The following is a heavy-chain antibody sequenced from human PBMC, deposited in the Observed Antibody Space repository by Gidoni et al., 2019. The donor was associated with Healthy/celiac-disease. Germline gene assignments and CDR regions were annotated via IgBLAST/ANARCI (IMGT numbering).Heavy chain of an antibody. CDR3: AKWAGYYLRGGYYFDY. J-gene: IGHJ4*02. CDR1: GFTFSSYA. V-gene: IGHV3-23*01. CDR2: ISGSGGST. Sequence: EVQLLESGGGLVQPGGSLRLSCAASGFTFSSYAMSWVRQAPGKGLEWVSAISGSGGSTYYADSVKGRFTISRDNSKNTLYLQMNSLRAEDTAVYYCAKWAGYYLRGGYYFDYWGQGTLVTVSS. D-gene: IGHD3-22*01.